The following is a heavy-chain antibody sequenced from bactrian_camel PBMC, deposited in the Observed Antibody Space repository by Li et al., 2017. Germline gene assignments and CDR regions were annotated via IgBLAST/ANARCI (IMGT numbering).Heavy chain of an antibody. Sequence: QLVESGGGSVQVGGSLRLSCPVSEFVGSVRCMGWFRQAPGEEREGVAGIDITGDIPYYADSVQGRFTISKDNAKNTLYLQMNSLKPEDTAMYYCAADSEIHIVVVVTARAVVDFGYWGQGTQVTVS. CDR3: AADSEIHIVVVVTARAVVDFGY. D-gene: IGHD2*01. CDR1: EFVGSVRC. CDR2: IDITGDIP. J-gene: IGHJ6*01. V-gene: IGHV3S63*01.